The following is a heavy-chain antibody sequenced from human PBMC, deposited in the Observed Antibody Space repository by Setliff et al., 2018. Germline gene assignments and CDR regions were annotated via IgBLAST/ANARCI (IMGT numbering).Heavy chain of an antibody. D-gene: IGHD2-8*01. CDR1: GYTFINFG. CDR2: ISAYNGKT. Sequence: ASVKVSCKASGYTFINFGISWVRQAPGQGLEWVGWISAYNGKTYSAQKFQDRVTLTTHTSTNMGYLELRGLRSDDTAVYYCLRLVRYCTKIACQATSGDEVWGLGTLVTVSS. CDR3: LRLVRYCTKIACQATSGDEV. J-gene: IGHJ4*02. V-gene: IGHV1-18*01.